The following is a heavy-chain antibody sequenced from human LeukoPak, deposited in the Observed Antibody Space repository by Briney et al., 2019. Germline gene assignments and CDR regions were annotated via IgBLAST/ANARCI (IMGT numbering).Heavy chain of an antibody. Sequence: GASVKVSCKASGGTFSSYAISWVRQAPGQGLEWMGGIIPIFGTANYAQKFQGRVTITADKSTSTAYMELSSLRSEDTALYYCARGPYDILTGYYYYYYYMDVWGKGTTVTVSS. CDR2: IIPIFGTA. CDR1: GGTFSSYA. D-gene: IGHD3-9*01. CDR3: ARGPYDILTGYYYYYYYMDV. J-gene: IGHJ6*03. V-gene: IGHV1-69*06.